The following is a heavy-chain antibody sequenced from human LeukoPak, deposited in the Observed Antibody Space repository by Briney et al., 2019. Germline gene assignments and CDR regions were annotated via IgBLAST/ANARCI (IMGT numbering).Heavy chain of an antibody. D-gene: IGHD6-19*01. Sequence: SETLSLTCTVSGGSISSYYWSWIRQPPGKGLEWIGSIHYSGSTYYNPSPKSRVTISVDTSKNHFSLKLTSVTAADTAVYYCARGGAVPGTGGYWGQGTLVTVSS. CDR1: GGSISSYY. CDR3: ARGGAVPGTGGY. V-gene: IGHV4-39*02. CDR2: IHYSGST. J-gene: IGHJ4*02.